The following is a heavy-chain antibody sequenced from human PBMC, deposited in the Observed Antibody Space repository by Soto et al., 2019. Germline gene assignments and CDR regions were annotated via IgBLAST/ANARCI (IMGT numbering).Heavy chain of an antibody. CDR2: ISSSSSYI. J-gene: IGHJ6*02. D-gene: IGHD5-12*01. Sequence: PGGSLRLSCAASGFTFSSYSMNWVRQAPGKGLEWVSSISSSSSYIYYADSVKGRFTISRDNAKNSLYLQMNSLRAEDTAVYYCARGGFWLLYYYYYGMDVWGQGPTVTVSS. CDR3: ARGGFWLLYYYYYGMDV. CDR1: GFTFSSYS. V-gene: IGHV3-21*01.